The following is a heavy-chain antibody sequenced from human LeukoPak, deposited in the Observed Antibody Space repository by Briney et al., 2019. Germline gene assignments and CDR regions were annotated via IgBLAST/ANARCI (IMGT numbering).Heavy chain of an antibody. Sequence: PGESLKISCKGSGYSFTSYWIGWVRQMPGKGLEWMGIIYPGDSDTRYSPSFQGQVTISADKSISTAYLQWSSLKASDTAMYYCARHRGADFDWLFSPLDPWGQGTLVTVSS. CDR2: IYPGDSDT. D-gene: IGHD3-9*01. J-gene: IGHJ5*02. V-gene: IGHV5-51*01. CDR3: ARHRGADFDWLFSPLDP. CDR1: GYSFTSYW.